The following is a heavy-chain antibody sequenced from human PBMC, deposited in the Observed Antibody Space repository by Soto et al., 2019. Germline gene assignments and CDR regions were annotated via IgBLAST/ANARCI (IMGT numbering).Heavy chain of an antibody. D-gene: IGHD2-15*01. CDR3: APHVHCSGGNCHYDAFDI. J-gene: IGHJ3*02. CDR2: IRDSGDST. CDR1: GFIFGNYM. Sequence: EVQVLESGGGLVQPGESLRLSCAASGFIFGNYMMTWVRQAPGKGLEWVSTIRDSGDSTYYTDSVKGRFTISRDNFKNTLYLQMDSLGADDTAVYYCAPHVHCSGGNCHYDAFDIRGQGTRVTVSS. V-gene: IGHV3-23*01.